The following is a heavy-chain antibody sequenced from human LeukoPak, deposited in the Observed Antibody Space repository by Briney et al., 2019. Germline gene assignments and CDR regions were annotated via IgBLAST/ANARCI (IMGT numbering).Heavy chain of an antibody. D-gene: IGHD6-6*01. Sequence: SVKVSCKASGGAFSSYAISWVRQAPGQGLEWMGGIIPIFGTANYAQKFQGRVTITTDESTSTAYMELSSLRSEDTAVYYCAGTSYSSSSRYFDYWGQGTLVTVSS. CDR1: GGAFSSYA. J-gene: IGHJ4*02. CDR3: AGTSYSSSSRYFDY. CDR2: IIPIFGTA. V-gene: IGHV1-69*05.